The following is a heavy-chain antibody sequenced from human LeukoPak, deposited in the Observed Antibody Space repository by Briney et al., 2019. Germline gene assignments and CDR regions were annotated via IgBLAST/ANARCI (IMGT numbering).Heavy chain of an antibody. J-gene: IGHJ4*02. Sequence: GGSLRLSCAASGFTFSGYTMNWVRQAPGKGLEWVSSIRSSSTYIYYADSVKGRFTISRDNAKNSLYLQMNSLRAEDTAVYYCASGTTIFNYFDYWGQGTLVTVSS. CDR2: IRSSSTYI. CDR3: ASGTTIFNYFDY. CDR1: GFTFSGYT. D-gene: IGHD1-1*01. V-gene: IGHV3-21*01.